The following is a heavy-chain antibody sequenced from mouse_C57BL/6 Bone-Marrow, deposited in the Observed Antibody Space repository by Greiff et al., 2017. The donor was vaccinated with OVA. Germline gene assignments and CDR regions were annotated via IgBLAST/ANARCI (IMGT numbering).Heavy chain of an antibody. V-gene: IGHV1-55*01. Sequence: QVQLQQPGAELVKPGASVKMSCKASGYTFTSYCIPWVKQRPGQGLEWIGWIYPGSGSTKYNEKFKGKATLTADTSSSTAYMQLSSLTSEDSAVYFCARHEEGVYAMDYWGQGTSVTVSS. J-gene: IGHJ4*01. CDR3: ARHEEGVYAMDY. CDR2: IYPGSGST. CDR1: GYTFTSYC.